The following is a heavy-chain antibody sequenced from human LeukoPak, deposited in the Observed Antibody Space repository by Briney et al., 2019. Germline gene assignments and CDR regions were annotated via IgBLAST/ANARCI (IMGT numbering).Heavy chain of an antibody. Sequence: SETLSLTCAVYGGSFSSSSYYWGWIRQPPGKGLEWIGEINHSGSTNYNPSLKSRVTISVDTSKNQFSLKLSSVTAADTAVYYCARGKVTMVRGTKSPFDYWGQGTLVTVSS. D-gene: IGHD3-10*01. V-gene: IGHV4-34*01. CDR2: INHSGST. CDR1: GGSFSSSSYY. J-gene: IGHJ4*02. CDR3: ARGKVTMVRGTKSPFDY.